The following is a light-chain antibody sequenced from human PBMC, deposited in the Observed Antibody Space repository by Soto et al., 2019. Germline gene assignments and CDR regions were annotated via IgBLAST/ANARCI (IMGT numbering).Light chain of an antibody. V-gene: IGLV6-57*03. CDR3: QSYDSSSQV. Sequence: LTQPHSVSASPGKTVTISCTRSSGSIASDYVQWYQQRPGSAPTTVIYEDDQRPSGVPARFSGSIDRSSNSASLSISGLKTEDEADYYCQSYDSSSQVFGGGTKLTVL. CDR1: SGSIASDY. J-gene: IGLJ3*02. CDR2: EDD.